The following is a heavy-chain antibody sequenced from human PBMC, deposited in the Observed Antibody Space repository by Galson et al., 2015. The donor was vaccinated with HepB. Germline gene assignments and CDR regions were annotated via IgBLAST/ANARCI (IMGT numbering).Heavy chain of an antibody. D-gene: IGHD3-22*01. CDR2: TYYRSKWYT. J-gene: IGHJ6*03. Sequence: CAISGDSVSSSSAAWNWIRQSPSRGLEWLGRTYYRSKWYTDYAISVKGRITIKSDTSKNQFSLQLHSVTPEDTAVYYCARGEYYYDSSGYYRRHFYYYMDVWGKGTTVTVSS. V-gene: IGHV6-1*01. CDR1: GDSVSSSSAA. CDR3: ARGEYYYDSSGYYRRHFYYYMDV.